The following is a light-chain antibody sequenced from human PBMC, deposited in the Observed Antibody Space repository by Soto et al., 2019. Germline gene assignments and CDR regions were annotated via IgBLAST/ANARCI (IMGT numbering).Light chain of an antibody. Sequence: QSALTQPPSASGSPGQSVTISCTGTNSDVGGYNYVSWYQQYPGQAPKLIIYEVNERPSGVPDRFSGSKSGNTASLTGSGLQTADEADYYCSSYAGSNWYVFGTGTKLTVL. CDR1: NSDVGGYNY. CDR2: EVN. J-gene: IGLJ1*01. V-gene: IGLV2-8*01. CDR3: SSYAGSNWYV.